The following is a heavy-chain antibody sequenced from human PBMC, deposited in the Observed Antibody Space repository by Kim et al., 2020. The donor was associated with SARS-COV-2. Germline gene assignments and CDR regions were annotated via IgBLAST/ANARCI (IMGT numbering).Heavy chain of an antibody. CDR1: GFTFSGSA. CDR2: IRSKANSYAT. J-gene: IGHJ6*02. V-gene: IGHV3-73*01. Sequence: GGSLRLSCAASGFTFSGSAMHWVRQASGKGLEWVGRIRSKANSYATAYAASVKGRFTISRDDSKNTAYLQMNSLKTEDTAVYYCTRHLDCSGGSCYKAYYGMDVWGQGTTVTVSS. D-gene: IGHD2-15*01. CDR3: TRHLDCSGGSCYKAYYGMDV.